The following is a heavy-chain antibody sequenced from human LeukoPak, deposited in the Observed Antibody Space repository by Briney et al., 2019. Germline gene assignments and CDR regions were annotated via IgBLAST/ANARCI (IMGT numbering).Heavy chain of an antibody. D-gene: IGHD2-2*01. CDR1: GGTFSSYA. V-gene: IGHV1-69*01. CDR2: IIPIFGTA. Sequence: SVKVSCKASGGTFSSYAISWVRQAPGEGLEWMGGIIPIFGTANYAQKFQGRVTITADESTSTAYMELSSLRSEDTAVYYCARSSPDIVVVPAAQVPHYYYYMDVWGKGTTVTVSS. J-gene: IGHJ6*03. CDR3: ARSSPDIVVVPAAQVPHYYYYMDV.